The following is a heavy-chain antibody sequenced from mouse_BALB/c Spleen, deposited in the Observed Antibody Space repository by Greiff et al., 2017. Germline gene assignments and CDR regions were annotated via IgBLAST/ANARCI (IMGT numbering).Heavy chain of an antibody. D-gene: IGHD2-1*01. V-gene: IGHV5-6-3*01. J-gene: IGHJ4*01. CDR2: INSNGGST. Sequence: DVQLVESGGGLVQPGGSLKLSCAASGFTFSSFGMSWVRQTPDKRLELVASINSNGGSTYYPDSVKGRFTISRDNAKNTLFLQMSSLKSEDTAMYYCARELYYGNYYWAMEDWGQGTAVTVSS. CDR1: GFTFSSFG. CDR3: ARELYYGNYYWAMED.